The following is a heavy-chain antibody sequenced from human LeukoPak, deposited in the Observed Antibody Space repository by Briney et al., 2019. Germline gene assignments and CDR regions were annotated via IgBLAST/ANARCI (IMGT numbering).Heavy chain of an antibody. J-gene: IGHJ3*02. D-gene: IGHD3-22*01. CDR1: GFTFSTYA. V-gene: IGHV3-23*01. CDR2: ISGDGERP. Sequence: GGSLRLSCAASGFTFSTYAMTWVRQAPGKGLEWVAAISGDGERPYYANSVQGRFSISRDNSKNTLDLQMNGLRAEDTAVYYCAKSWRYYDSSNYYAFDIWGQGTMVTVSS. CDR3: AKSWRYYDSSNYYAFDI.